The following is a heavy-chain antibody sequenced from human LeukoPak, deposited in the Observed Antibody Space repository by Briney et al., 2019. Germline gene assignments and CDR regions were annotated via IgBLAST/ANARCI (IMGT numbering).Heavy chain of an antibody. CDR1: GYSISSGYY. V-gene: IGHV4-38-2*02. J-gene: IGHJ4*02. Sequence: SETLSLTCTVSGYSISSGYYWGWIRQPPGKGLEWIGSIYHSGSTYYNPSLKSRVTISVDTSISTAYMELSSLRSDDTAVYYCARDVRWLNSGWGSGTYYAPYFDYWGQGTLVTVSS. CDR2: IYHSGST. D-gene: IGHD3-10*01. CDR3: ARDVRWLNSGWGSGTYYAPYFDY.